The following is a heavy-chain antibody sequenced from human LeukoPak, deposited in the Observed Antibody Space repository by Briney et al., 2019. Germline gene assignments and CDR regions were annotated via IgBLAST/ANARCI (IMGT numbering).Heavy chain of an antibody. Sequence: SETLSLTCAVSGASINDYYWSWIRQPAGKGLEWIGRVHTSGSANYNPSLKSRVTMSVDTSKNQLSLKLTSVAAADTAVYYCARDLSFVWGDGVYSVSDAFDFWGQGTMVTVSS. CDR1: GASINDYY. CDR2: VHTSGSA. CDR3: ARDLSFVWGDGVYSVSDAFDF. V-gene: IGHV4-4*07. D-gene: IGHD3-16*01. J-gene: IGHJ3*01.